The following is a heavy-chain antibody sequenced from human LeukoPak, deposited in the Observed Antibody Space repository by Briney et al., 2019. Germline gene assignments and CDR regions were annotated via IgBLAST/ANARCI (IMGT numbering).Heavy chain of an antibody. CDR2: IYPGDSDT. Sequence: GESLKISCQGSGYSFSTYWIAWVRQIPGKGPEWMGTIYPGDSDTRYSPSFQGQVTISADKSISTAYLQWSSLKASDTAMYYCAMLNRHCGGDCIGYWGQGTLVTVSS. CDR1: GYSFSTYW. J-gene: IGHJ4*02. CDR3: AMLNRHCGGDCIGY. V-gene: IGHV5-51*01. D-gene: IGHD2-21*02.